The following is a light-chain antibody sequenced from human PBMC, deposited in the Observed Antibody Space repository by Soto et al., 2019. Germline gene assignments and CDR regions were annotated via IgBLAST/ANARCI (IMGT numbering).Light chain of an antibody. CDR2: DSS. V-gene: IGKV1-33*01. Sequence: DIQMTQSPSSLSASVGDRVTIICQASQDFNNYLNWYQQKPGKAPKLLIYDSSNLEIGVPSRFSGSGYGTRFSFTISSLQPEDIATYYCQQFDNLPFTFGQGTRLEIK. J-gene: IGKJ5*01. CDR3: QQFDNLPFT. CDR1: QDFNNY.